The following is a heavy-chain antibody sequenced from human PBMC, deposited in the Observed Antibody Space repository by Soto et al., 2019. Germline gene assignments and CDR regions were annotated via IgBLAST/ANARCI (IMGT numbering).Heavy chain of an antibody. CDR1: PGYPSSGCYF. Sequence: PSQSLSRTCTLSPGYPSSGCYFWSWIRKSPGSGLDWIGYVYDRGSTNYNPSLKSRVTISVDTSKNQFSLRLSAVTAADTAVYYCARVTGYSGYDYWSQGTLVTVSS. D-gene: IGHD5-12*01. CDR3: ARVTGYSGYDY. CDR2: VYDRGST. J-gene: IGHJ4*02. V-gene: IGHV4-61*01.